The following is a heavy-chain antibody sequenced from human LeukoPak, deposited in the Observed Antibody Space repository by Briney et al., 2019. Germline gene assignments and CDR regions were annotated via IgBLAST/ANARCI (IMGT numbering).Heavy chain of an antibody. CDR3: AREKQQLPSDNWFDP. Sequence: SETLSLTCAVSGGSISSSNWWSWVRQPPGKGLEWIGEIYHSGSTNYNPSLKSRVTISVDTSKNQFSLKLSSVTAADTAVYYCAREKQQLPSDNWFDPWGQGTLVTVSS. CDR2: IYHSGST. CDR1: GGSISSSNW. D-gene: IGHD6-13*01. V-gene: IGHV4-4*02. J-gene: IGHJ5*02.